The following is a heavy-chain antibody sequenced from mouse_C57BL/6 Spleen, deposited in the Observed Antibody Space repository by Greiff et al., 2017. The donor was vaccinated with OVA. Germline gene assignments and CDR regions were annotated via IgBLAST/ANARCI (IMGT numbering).Heavy chain of an antibody. Sequence: QVQLKESDAELVKPGASVKISCKVSGYTFPDHTIHWMKQRPEQGLEWIGYIYPRDGSTKYNEKFKGKATLTADKSSSTAYMQLNSLTSEDSVVYFCARTDGYYSAWFAYWGQGTLVTVSA. V-gene: IGHV1-78*01. CDR1: GYTFPDHT. CDR2: IYPRDGST. CDR3: ARTDGYYSAWFAY. D-gene: IGHD2-3*01. J-gene: IGHJ3*01.